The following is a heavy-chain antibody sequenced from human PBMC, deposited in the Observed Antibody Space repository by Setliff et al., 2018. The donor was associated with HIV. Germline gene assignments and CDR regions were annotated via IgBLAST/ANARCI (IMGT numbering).Heavy chain of an antibody. J-gene: IGHJ3*02. CDR2: IYYSGST. CDR3: ARGTDSSGYYPSLDAFDI. V-gene: IGHV4-39*07. Sequence: PSETLSLTCTVSGGSISSSSYYWGWIRQPPGKGLEWIGSIYYSGSTYYNPSLKSRVTIAVDTSKNQFSLKLSSVTAADTAVYYCARGTDSSGYYPSLDAFDIWGQGTMVTVSS. CDR1: GGSISSSSYY. D-gene: IGHD3-22*01.